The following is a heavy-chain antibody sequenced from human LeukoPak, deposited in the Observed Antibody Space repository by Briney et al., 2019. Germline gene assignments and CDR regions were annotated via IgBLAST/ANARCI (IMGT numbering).Heavy chain of an antibody. Sequence: SVKVSCKASGGTFSSYVINWVRQAPGQGLEWMARIIPVNGIATYAQKFQGRVTLTADKSTSSAYMELSSLRSEDTAVYYCVVEMTTITRTYWGQGTLVTVSS. CDR2: IIPVNGIA. D-gene: IGHD5-24*01. J-gene: IGHJ4*02. CDR3: VVEMTTITRTY. CDR1: GGTFSSYV. V-gene: IGHV1-69*04.